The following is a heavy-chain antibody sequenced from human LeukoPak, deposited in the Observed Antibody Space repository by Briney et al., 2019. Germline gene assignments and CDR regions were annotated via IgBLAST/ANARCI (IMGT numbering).Heavy chain of an antibody. J-gene: IGHJ4*02. CDR2: ISYTWST. V-gene: IGHV4-59*01. Sequence: SETLSLTCTVSGGSISSFYWSWIRLPPGKGLEWIGYISYTWSTNYHPSFKSRVAMSIDTSKNQFSLNLTSVTAADTAVYYCARGYREFDHWGQGTLVTVSS. D-gene: IGHD5-18*01. CDR3: ARGYREFDH. CDR1: GGSISSFY.